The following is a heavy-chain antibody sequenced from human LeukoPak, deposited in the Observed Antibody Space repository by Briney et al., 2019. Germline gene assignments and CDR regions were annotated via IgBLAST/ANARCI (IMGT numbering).Heavy chain of an antibody. J-gene: IGHJ5*02. D-gene: IGHD5-12*01. V-gene: IGHV3-9*01. CDR2: ISWSSDNI. Sequence: HPGGSLRLSCAASGFTFSSYAMSWVRQAPGKGLEWVSGISWSSDNIDYADSVKGRFTISRDNAKNSLYLQMNSLRVEDTALYYCAKDSGSSSGYESWFDPWGQGTLVTVSS. CDR1: GFTFSSYA. CDR3: AKDSGSSSGYESWFDP.